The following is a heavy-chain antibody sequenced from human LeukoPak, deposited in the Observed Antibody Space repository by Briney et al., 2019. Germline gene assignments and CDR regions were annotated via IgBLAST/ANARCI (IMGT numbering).Heavy chain of an antibody. CDR1: GYSFTSYW. V-gene: IGHV5-51*01. CDR2: NYPGDSDT. Sequence: GESLKISCKGSGYSFTSYWIGWVRQMPGKGLEWMGINYPGDSDTRYSPSFQGQVTISADKSISTAYLQWSSLKASDTAMYYCARASGSSGYYYLYYFDYWGQGTLVTVSS. CDR3: ARASGSSGYYYLYYFDY. D-gene: IGHD3-22*01. J-gene: IGHJ4*02.